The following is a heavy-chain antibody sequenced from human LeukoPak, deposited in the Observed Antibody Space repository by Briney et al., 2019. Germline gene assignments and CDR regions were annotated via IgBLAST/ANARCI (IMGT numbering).Heavy chain of an antibody. D-gene: IGHD2-2*01. CDR2: ISSSSTTI. Sequence: GGSLRLSCAASGFTFSSYSMNWVRQAPGKGLEWVSYISSSSTTIYYADSVKGRFTISRDNAKNSLYLQMNSLRAEDTAVYYCARDPNIVVVPAGQNFDYWGQGTLVTVSS. CDR3: ARDPNIVVVPAGQNFDY. J-gene: IGHJ4*02. CDR1: GFTFSSYS. V-gene: IGHV3-48*01.